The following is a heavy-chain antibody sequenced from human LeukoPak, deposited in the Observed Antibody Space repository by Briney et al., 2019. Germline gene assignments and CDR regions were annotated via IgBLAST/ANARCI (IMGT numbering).Heavy chain of an antibody. Sequence: GGSETLFCAASGFTFSDYYMSWIRQAPGKGLEWVSYISSSSGYTNYADSVKGRFTISRDNAKNSLYLQMNSLRAEDTAVYYCASPAAGTNSDFWGQGTLVSASS. CDR2: ISSSSGYT. V-gene: IGHV3-11*03. CDR3: ASPAAGTNSDF. J-gene: IGHJ4*02. D-gene: IGHD6-13*01. CDR1: GFTFSDYY.